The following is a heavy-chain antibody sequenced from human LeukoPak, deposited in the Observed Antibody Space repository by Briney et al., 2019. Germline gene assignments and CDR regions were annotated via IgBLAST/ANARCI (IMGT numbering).Heavy chain of an antibody. CDR3: ARADDSSGYYRISIDY. Sequence: GGSLRLSCAASGFTFSSYGMHWVRQAPGKGLEWVAVIWYDGSNKYYADSVKGRFTISRDNSKNTPYLQMNSLRAEDTAVYYCARADDSSGYYRISIDYWGQGTLVTVSS. J-gene: IGHJ4*02. D-gene: IGHD3-22*01. CDR2: IWYDGSNK. CDR1: GFTFSSYG. V-gene: IGHV3-33*01.